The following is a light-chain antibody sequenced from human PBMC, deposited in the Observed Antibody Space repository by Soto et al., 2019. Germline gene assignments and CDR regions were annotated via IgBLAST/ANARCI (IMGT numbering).Light chain of an antibody. J-gene: IGKJ3*01. CDR2: GAS. CDR1: QSVSSNY. V-gene: IGKV3-20*01. CDR3: QQYGRSPFT. Sequence: EIVMTQSPGTLSLSPGETATLSCRASQSVSSNYVAWFHQKPGQAPRLLIYGASSRATGVPDRFSASGSGTDFTLTISRLEPEDFEVYYCQQYGRSPFTFGPGTKVGIK.